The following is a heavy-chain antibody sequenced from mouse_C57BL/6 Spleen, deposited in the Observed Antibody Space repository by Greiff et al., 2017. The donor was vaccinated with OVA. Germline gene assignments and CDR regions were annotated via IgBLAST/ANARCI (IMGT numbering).Heavy chain of an antibody. V-gene: IGHV1-15*01. CDR3: TRQGYSNLGYYFDY. Sequence: QVQLQQSGAELVRPGASVTLSCKASGYTFTDYEMHWVKQTPVHGLEWIGAIDPETGGTAYNQKFKGKAILTADKSSSTAYMELRSLTSEDSAVYYCTRQGYSNLGYYFDYWGQGTTLTVSS. J-gene: IGHJ2*01. D-gene: IGHD2-5*01. CDR1: GYTFTDYE. CDR2: IDPETGGT.